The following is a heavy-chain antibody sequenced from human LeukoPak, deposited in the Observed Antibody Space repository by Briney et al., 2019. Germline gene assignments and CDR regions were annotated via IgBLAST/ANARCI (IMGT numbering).Heavy chain of an antibody. J-gene: IGHJ4*02. D-gene: IGHD6-13*01. CDR1: GFTFSNYW. CDR3: AKGGSSHFDY. CDR2: INTDGSIT. Sequence: GGSLRLSCVGSGFTFSNYWMSWVRQAPGKGLVWVARINTDGSITSYADSVKGRFTISRDNTKNTLYLQMNSLRAEDTAVYYCAKGGSSHFDYWGQGTLVTVSS. V-gene: IGHV3-74*01.